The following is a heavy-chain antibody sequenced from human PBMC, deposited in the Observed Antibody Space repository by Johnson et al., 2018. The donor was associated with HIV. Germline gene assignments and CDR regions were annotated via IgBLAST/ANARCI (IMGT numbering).Heavy chain of an antibody. Sequence: QVQLVESGGGVVQPGRSLRLSCAASGFTFSSYAMHWVRQAPGKGLEWVAVISYDGSNKYYADSVKGRFTISRDNSKNTLYLQMNSLRAEDTAVYYCARDRRGHLSWSSDAFDIWDQGTMVTVSS. CDR2: ISYDGSNK. CDR1: GFTFSSYA. J-gene: IGHJ3*02. D-gene: IGHD6-13*01. V-gene: IGHV3-30-3*01. CDR3: ARDRRGHLSWSSDAFDI.